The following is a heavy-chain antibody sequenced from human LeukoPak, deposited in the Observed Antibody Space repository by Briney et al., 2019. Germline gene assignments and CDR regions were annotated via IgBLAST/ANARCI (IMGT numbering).Heavy chain of an antibody. CDR1: GYTFTSYG. CDR2: ISAYNGNT. Sequence: ASVKVSCKASGYTFTSYGISLVRQAPGQGLEWMGWISAYNGNTNYAQKLQGRVTMTTDTSTSTAYMELRSLRSDDTAVYYCARDEQWLLFRYYYYGMDVWGQGPRSPSP. J-gene: IGHJ6*02. V-gene: IGHV1-18*01. CDR3: ARDEQWLLFRYYYYGMDV. D-gene: IGHD6-19*01.